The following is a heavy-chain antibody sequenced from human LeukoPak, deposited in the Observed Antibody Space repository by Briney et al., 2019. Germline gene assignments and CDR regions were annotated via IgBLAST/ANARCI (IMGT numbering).Heavy chain of an antibody. CDR3: AKDQYSSRWYGMDV. V-gene: IGHV3-23*01. D-gene: IGHD6-13*01. J-gene: IGHJ6*02. CDR1: GFTFSSYA. CDR2: ISGSGGNT. Sequence: GGSLRLSCAASGFTFSSYAMTWVRQAPGKGLEWVSTISGSGGNTYYADSVKGRFTISRDNSKNTLFLQMNSLRAEDTAVYYCAKDQYSSRWYGMDVWGQGTTVTVSS.